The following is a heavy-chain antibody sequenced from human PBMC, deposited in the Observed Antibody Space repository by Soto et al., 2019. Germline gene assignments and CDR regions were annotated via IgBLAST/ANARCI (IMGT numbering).Heavy chain of an antibody. Sequence: SETLSLTCTVSGGSISSYYWSWIRQPPGKGLEWIGYIYYSGSTNYNPSLKSRVTISVDTSKNQSSLKLSSVTAADTAVYYCAREVSSCSSTSCYAYFDYWGQGTLVTSPQ. CDR2: IYYSGST. CDR3: AREVSSCSSTSCYAYFDY. D-gene: IGHD2-2*01. J-gene: IGHJ4*02. V-gene: IGHV4-59*01. CDR1: GGSISSYY.